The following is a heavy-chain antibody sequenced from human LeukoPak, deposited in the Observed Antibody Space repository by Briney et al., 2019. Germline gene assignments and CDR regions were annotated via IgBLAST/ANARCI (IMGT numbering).Heavy chain of an antibody. CDR2: ISYDGSNK. D-gene: IGHD2-15*01. CDR1: GFTFNNYA. Sequence: PGRSLRLSCAASGFTFNNYAMHWVRQAPGKGLEWVAVISYDGSNKYYADSVKGRFTICRDNSKNTLYLQMNSLRAEDTAVYYCANLEIGYCSGGSCWEAFDIWGQGTMVTVSS. V-gene: IGHV3-30*04. J-gene: IGHJ3*02. CDR3: ANLEIGYCSGGSCWEAFDI.